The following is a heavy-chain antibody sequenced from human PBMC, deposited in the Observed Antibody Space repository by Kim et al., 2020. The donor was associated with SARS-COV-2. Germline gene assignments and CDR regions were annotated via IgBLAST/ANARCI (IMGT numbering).Heavy chain of an antibody. CDR3: ARDGSYYGLGTYSDY. V-gene: IGHV3-7*01. J-gene: IGHJ4*02. Sequence: DCGKGRLTIPRDTAKHTLYLQMDSLRPEDTALYYCARDGSYYGLGTYSDYWGQGTLVTVSA. D-gene: IGHD3-10*01.